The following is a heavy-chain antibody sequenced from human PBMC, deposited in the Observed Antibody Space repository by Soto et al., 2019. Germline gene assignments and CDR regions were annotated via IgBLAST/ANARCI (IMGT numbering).Heavy chain of an antibody. V-gene: IGHV1-18*04. J-gene: IGHJ4*02. Sequence: RASVKVSCKASGYTFTADYYIHWVRQAPGQGPEWMGWISAYNGNTNYAQKLQGRVTMTTDTSTSTAYMELRSLRSDDTAVYYCARGPRSSSWYYFDYWGQGTLVTVSS. CDR3: ARGPRSSSWYYFDY. CDR2: ISAYNGNT. CDR1: GYTFTADYY. D-gene: IGHD6-13*01.